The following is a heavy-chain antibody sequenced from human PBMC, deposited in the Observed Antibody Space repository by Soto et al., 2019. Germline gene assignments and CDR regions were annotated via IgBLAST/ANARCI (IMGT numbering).Heavy chain of an antibody. CDR2: ISAYNGNT. Sequence: RASVKVSCKASGYTFTSYGISWVRQAPGQGLEWMGWISAYNGNTNYAQKLQGRVTMTTDTSTSTAYMELRSLRSDDTAVYYCARDPDIVVVPAANYYYYGMDVWGQGTTVTVSS. D-gene: IGHD2-2*01. CDR1: GYTFTSYG. J-gene: IGHJ6*02. CDR3: ARDPDIVVVPAANYYYYGMDV. V-gene: IGHV1-18*01.